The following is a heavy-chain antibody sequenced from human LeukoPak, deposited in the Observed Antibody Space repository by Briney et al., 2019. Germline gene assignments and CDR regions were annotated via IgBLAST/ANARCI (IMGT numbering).Heavy chain of an antibody. Sequence: GASVKVSCKASGGTFSSYAISWVRQAPGQGLEWMGGIIPIFGTANYAQKFQGRVTITTDESTSTAYMELSSLRSEDTAVYYCARDSRYCDFWSGYWGPQYYYYMDVWGKGTTVTVSS. CDR2: IIPIFGTA. J-gene: IGHJ6*03. V-gene: IGHV1-69*05. D-gene: IGHD3-3*01. CDR3: ARDSRYCDFWSGYWGPQYYYYMDV. CDR1: GGTFSSYA.